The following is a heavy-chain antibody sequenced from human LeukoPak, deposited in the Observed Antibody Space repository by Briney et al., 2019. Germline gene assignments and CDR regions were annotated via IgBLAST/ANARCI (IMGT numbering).Heavy chain of an antibody. D-gene: IGHD2-2*01. CDR1: GFTFSSCS. J-gene: IGHJ3*02. Sequence: PGGSLRLSCAASGFTFSSCSMNWVRQAPGKGLERVSSISSSSSYIYYADSVKGRFTISRDNAKNSLYLQMNSLRAEDTAVYYCARGYCRSTSCYQQHDAFDIWGQGTMVTVSS. CDR3: ARGYCRSTSCYQQHDAFDI. CDR2: ISSSSSYI. V-gene: IGHV3-21*01.